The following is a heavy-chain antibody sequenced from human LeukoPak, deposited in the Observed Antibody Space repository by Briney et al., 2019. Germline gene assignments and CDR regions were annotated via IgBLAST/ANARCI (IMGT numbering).Heavy chain of an antibody. Sequence: PAETLSLTCAVYGGSFSGYYWSWIRQSPGKGLEWIGEINHSGSTNYNPSLKSRVTISVDTSKNQFSLKLSSVTAADTAVYYCARGGYYDILTGTLYYFDYWGQGTLVTVSS. D-gene: IGHD3-9*01. CDR2: INHSGST. V-gene: IGHV4-34*01. J-gene: IGHJ4*02. CDR3: ARGGYYDILTGTLYYFDY. CDR1: GGSFSGYY.